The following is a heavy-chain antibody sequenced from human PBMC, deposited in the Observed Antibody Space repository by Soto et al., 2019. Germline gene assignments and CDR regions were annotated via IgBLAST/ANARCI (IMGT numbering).Heavy chain of an antibody. CDR3: STNYYDSSGYDNWFDP. J-gene: IGHJ5*02. D-gene: IGHD3-22*01. V-gene: IGHV1-69*13. Sequence: SVKVSCKASGGTFSSYAISCVRQAPGQGLEWMGGIIPTFGTANYAQKFQGRVTITADESTSTAYLQMNSLKTEDTAVYYCSTNYYDSSGYDNWFDPWGQGTLVTVSS. CDR1: GGTFSSYA. CDR2: IIPTFGTA.